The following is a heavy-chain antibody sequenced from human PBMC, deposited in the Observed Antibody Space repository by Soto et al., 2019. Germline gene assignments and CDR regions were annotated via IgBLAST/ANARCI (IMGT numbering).Heavy chain of an antibody. CDR1: GFSLTTLGAG. V-gene: IGHV2-5*02. CDR2: IYWDDDS. CDR3: AHTQLTTAANACDV. Sequence: QITLRESGPTLVKPTQALTLTCNFSGFSLTTLGAGVGWVRQPPGKALEWLALIYWDDDSQFSPSLQTRLTITKDPSKNLVVLTMTNIDPVDTGTYYCAHTQLTTAANACDVWGPGTIVTVSS. J-gene: IGHJ3*01. D-gene: IGHD1-1*01.